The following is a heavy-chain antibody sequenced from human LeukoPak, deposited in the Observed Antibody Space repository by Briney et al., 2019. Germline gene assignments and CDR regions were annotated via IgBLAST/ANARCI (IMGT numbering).Heavy chain of an antibody. Sequence: GASVKVSCKASGYTFTRYYMHWVRQAPGQGLQWMGWINPNSGGTNYAQKFQGRVTMTRDTSISTAYMELSRLRSDDTAVYYCARGYYGSGSYYSGDRVDYWGQGTLVTVSS. D-gene: IGHD3-10*01. J-gene: IGHJ4*02. CDR3: ARGYYGSGSYYSGDRVDY. CDR2: INPNSGGT. V-gene: IGHV1-2*02. CDR1: GYTFTRYY.